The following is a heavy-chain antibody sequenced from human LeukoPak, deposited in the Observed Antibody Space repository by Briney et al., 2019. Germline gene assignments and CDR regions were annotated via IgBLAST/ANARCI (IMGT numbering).Heavy chain of an antibody. Sequence: PSETLSLTCTVSGYSISSGYYWGWIRQPPGKGLEWTGSIYHCGSTYYNPSLKSRGTISVDTSKNPFSLKLSSVTAADTAVYYCASLLMITFGGVIGNYYYYGMDVWGQRTTVTVSS. D-gene: IGHD3-16*02. CDR1: GYSISSGYY. J-gene: IGHJ6*02. V-gene: IGHV4-38-2*02. CDR2: IYHCGST. CDR3: ASLLMITFGGVIGNYYYYGMDV.